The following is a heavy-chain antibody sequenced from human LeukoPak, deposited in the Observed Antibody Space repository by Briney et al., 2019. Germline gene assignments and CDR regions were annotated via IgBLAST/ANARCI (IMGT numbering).Heavy chain of an antibody. CDR2: ISGSGGST. D-gene: IGHD3-10*01. J-gene: IGHJ5*02. V-gene: IGHV3-23*01. CDR3: APYYYGSGDNWFDP. CDR1: GFTFSSYA. Sequence: GGSLRLSCAASGFTFSSYAMSWVRQAPGKGLEWVSAISGSGGSTYYADSVKGRFTISRDNSKNTLYLQMNSPRAEDTAVYYCAPYYYGSGDNWFDPWGQGTLVTVSS.